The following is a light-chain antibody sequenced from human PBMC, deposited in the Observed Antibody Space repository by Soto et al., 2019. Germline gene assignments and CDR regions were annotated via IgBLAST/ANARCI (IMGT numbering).Light chain of an antibody. CDR2: GAS. V-gene: IGKV3-15*01. CDR1: QSVSSN. CDR3: QQYNNWHQVT. Sequence: EIVMTQSPATLSVSPGERATLSCRASQSVSSNLAWYQQKPGQAPRLLIYGASTRATGIPARFSGSGSGTEFTLTISSLQSEDFAVYYCQQYNNWHQVTLGGGTKVDIK. J-gene: IGKJ4*01.